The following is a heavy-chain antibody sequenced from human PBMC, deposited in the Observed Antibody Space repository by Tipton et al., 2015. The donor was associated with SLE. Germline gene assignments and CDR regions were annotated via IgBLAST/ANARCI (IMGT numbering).Heavy chain of an antibody. CDR2: IYYSGST. CDR1: GGSISSHY. Sequence: TLSLTCTVSGGSISSHYWSWIRQPPGKGLEWIGYIYYSGSTNYNPSLKSRVTISVDTSKNQFSLKLSSVTAADTAVYYRARGGDYDYIWGNFDYWGQGTLVTVSS. V-gene: IGHV4-59*11. CDR3: ARGGDYDYIWGNFDY. J-gene: IGHJ4*02. D-gene: IGHD3-16*01.